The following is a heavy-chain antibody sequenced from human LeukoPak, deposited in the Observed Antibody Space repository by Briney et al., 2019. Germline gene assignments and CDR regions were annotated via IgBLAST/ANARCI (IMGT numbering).Heavy chain of an antibody. V-gene: IGHV4-39*07. CDR2: IYYSGST. CDR1: GGSISSSSYY. CDR3: ARVLGWGTGGWFDP. D-gene: IGHD2-8*02. J-gene: IGHJ5*02. Sequence: PSETLSLTCTVSGGSISSSSYYWGWLRQPPGKGLEWIGSIYYSGSTYYNPSLKSRVTMSVDMSKNQFSLKLTSVTAADTAVYYCARVLGWGTGGWFDPWGQGTLVTVSS.